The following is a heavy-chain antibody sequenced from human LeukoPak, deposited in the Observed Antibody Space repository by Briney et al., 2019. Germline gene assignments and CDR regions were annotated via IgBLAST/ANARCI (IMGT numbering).Heavy chain of an antibody. CDR3: ARDLSMADLGWFDP. CDR2: IYYTGST. D-gene: IGHD2-8*01. CDR1: GGSISSSGYY. Sequence: SETLSLTCTVSGGSISSSGYYWGWLRQPPGKGLEWIGSIYYTGSTFYNPSLKSRVTISGDTSKNQFSLKLSSVTAADTAVYYCARDLSMADLGWFDPWGQGTLVTVSS. V-gene: IGHV4-39*02. J-gene: IGHJ5*02.